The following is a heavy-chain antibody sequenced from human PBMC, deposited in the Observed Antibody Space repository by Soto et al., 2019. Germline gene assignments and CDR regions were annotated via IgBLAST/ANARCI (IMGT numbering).Heavy chain of an antibody. Sequence: GGSLRLSCAASGFTFNTYTMNWVRQAPGKGLEWVSSITISSYIYYADSVKGRFTISRDNAKNSLYLQVSSLRAEDTAVYYCARDGGGARLAHYYGMDVWGQGTTVTVSS. J-gene: IGHJ6*02. CDR3: ARDGGGARLAHYYGMDV. CDR1: GFTFNTYT. CDR2: ITISSYI. V-gene: IGHV3-21*06. D-gene: IGHD3-16*01.